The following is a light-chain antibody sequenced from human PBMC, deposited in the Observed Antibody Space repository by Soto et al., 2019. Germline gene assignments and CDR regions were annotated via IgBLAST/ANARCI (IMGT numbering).Light chain of an antibody. CDR2: DTS. CDR3: EQRSDWPLT. J-gene: IGKJ4*01. Sequence: EIVLTQSPDTLSLSPGERATLSCRASQSIRNYLTWFQQKPGQAPSLLIFDTSRRAPGIPARFSGSGSGRDFTRSGASLEPKDSAVYYGEQRSDWPLTFGGGTKVEIK. CDR1: QSIRNY. V-gene: IGKV3-11*02.